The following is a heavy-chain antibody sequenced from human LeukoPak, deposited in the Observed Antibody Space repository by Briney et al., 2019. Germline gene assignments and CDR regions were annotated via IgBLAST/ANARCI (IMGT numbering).Heavy chain of an antibody. D-gene: IGHD2-2*01. J-gene: IGHJ5*02. CDR3: ARGVRYCSSTSCLYNWFDP. Sequence: ASVKVSCRASGYSFTAYYIHWVRQAPGQGLEWMGWINPNSGDTNYAQDFQGRVTMTRDTSISTAYMELSRLRSDDTAVYYCARGVRYCSSTSCLYNWFDPWGQGTLVTVSS. V-gene: IGHV1-2*02. CDR2: INPNSGDT. CDR1: GYSFTAYY.